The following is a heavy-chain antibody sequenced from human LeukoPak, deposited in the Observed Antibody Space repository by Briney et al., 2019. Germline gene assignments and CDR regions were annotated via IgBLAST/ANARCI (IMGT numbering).Heavy chain of an antibody. D-gene: IGHD3-10*01. Sequence: GGSLRLSCAASGFTFSSYGMHWVRQSPGKGLEWVAFIRYDGSNKYYADSVKGRFTISRDNSKNTLYLQMNSLRAEDTAVYYCAKPMVRGVEANDAFDIWGQGTMVTVSS. V-gene: IGHV3-30*02. J-gene: IGHJ3*02. CDR1: GFTFSSYG. CDR2: IRYDGSNK. CDR3: AKPMVRGVEANDAFDI.